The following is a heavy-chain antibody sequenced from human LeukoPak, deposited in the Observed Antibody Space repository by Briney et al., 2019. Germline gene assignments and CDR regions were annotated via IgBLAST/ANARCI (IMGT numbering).Heavy chain of an antibody. V-gene: IGHV1-8*03. D-gene: IGHD6-19*01. CDR2: MNPNSGNT. J-gene: IGHJ4*02. CDR3: SKESVSRTGWRGFNY. CDR1: GYTFTSYD. Sequence: ASVKVSCKASGYTFTSYDINWVRQATGQGLEWMGWMNPNSGNTGYAQKFQGRVTITRNTSISTAYMELSSLRSADTAVHNCSKESVSRTGWRGFNYWGRGPRVPVPP.